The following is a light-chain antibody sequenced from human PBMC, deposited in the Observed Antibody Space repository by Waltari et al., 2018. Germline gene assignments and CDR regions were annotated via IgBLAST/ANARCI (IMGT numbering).Light chain of an antibody. J-gene: IGLJ1*01. CDR3: SSYTTSSAPGV. V-gene: IGLV2-14*01. Sequence: QSALTQPASVSGSPGQSITISCSGTDSDVGVYDFVSLYQQHPGKAPHLIIYEVSNRPSGISNRFSASKSGNTASLTISGLQAEDEADYYCSSYTTSSAPGVFGTGTRVTVL. CDR1: DSDVGVYDF. CDR2: EVS.